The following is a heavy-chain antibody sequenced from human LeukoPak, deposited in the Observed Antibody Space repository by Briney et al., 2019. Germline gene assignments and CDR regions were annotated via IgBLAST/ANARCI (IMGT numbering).Heavy chain of an antibody. V-gene: IGHV3-23*01. J-gene: IGHJ4*02. Sequence: GGSLRLSCAASGFTFSDYALTWVRQAPGRWLEWVSEISSSGGITYYADSVKGLFTISRDTSKSTLYLQMTSLRAEDTAVYYCARDAPAFGFYSSSLGYWGQGTLVTVSS. CDR1: GFTFSDYA. CDR2: ISSSGGIT. CDR3: ARDAPAFGFYSSSLGY. D-gene: IGHD6-6*01.